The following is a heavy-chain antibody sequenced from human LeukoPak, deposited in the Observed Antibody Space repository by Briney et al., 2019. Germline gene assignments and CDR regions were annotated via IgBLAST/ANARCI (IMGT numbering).Heavy chain of an antibody. J-gene: IGHJ4*02. D-gene: IGHD3-22*01. CDR3: ARESMIVVVFDY. CDR1: GDSISSGNY. CDR2: IFHTGST. V-gene: IGHV4-38-2*02. Sequence: SETLSLTCTVSGDSISSGNYWGWIRQPPGKGLEWIGSIFHTGSTYYNLSLKSRVTISVDTSKNQFSLRLSSVTAADTAVYYCARESMIVVVFDYWGQGTLVTVSS.